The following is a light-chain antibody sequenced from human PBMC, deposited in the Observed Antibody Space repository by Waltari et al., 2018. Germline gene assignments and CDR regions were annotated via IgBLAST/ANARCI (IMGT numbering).Light chain of an antibody. V-gene: IGLV4-69*01. J-gene: IGLJ3*02. Sequence: QLVLTQSPSASASLGASVKLTCPLSSGHRRNISAWHQQQPEKGPRYLLKVNSDGSHSKGDEIPDRFSGSSSGAERYLTISSLQSEDEADYYCQTGGHGTWVFGGGTKLTVL. CDR2: VNSDGSH. CDR1: SGHRRNI. CDR3: QTGGHGTWV.